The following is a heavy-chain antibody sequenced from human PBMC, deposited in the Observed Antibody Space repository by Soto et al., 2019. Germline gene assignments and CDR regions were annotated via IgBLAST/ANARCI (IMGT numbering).Heavy chain of an antibody. D-gene: IGHD3-10*01. V-gene: IGHV3-23*01. J-gene: IGHJ6*02. Sequence: GGSLRLSCVGSGFTFSSYAMSWVRQAPGKGLEWVSAISGSGDSTYYADSVKGRFTISRDNSKNTLYLQMNRLRVEDTALYYCARDHYGSGSYSYGMDVWGQGTTVTVSS. CDR2: ISGSGDST. CDR1: GFTFSSYA. CDR3: ARDHYGSGSYSYGMDV.